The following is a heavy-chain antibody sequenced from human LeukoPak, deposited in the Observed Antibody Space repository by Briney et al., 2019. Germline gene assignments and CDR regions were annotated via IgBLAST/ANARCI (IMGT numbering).Heavy chain of an antibody. D-gene: IGHD3-22*01. V-gene: IGHV3-64*04. J-gene: IGHJ4*02. Sequence: GGSLRLSCSVSGFTISSYAMHWVRQAPGKGLEYVSSISSDGKSTYYADSVKGRFTISRDNAKNSLYLQMNSLRAEDTAVYYCARGGNYDSSGYLDYWGQGTLVTVSS. CDR2: ISSDGKST. CDR1: GFTISSYA. CDR3: ARGGNYDSSGYLDY.